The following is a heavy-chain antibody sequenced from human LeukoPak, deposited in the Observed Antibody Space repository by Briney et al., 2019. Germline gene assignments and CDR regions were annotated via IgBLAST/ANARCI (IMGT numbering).Heavy chain of an antibody. CDR2: INHSGST. D-gene: IGHD5-18*01. CDR1: GGSFSGYY. J-gene: IGHJ4*02. V-gene: IGHV4-34*01. CDR3: ARGRRGYSYGSDY. Sequence: PSETLSLTCAVYGGSFSGYYWSWIRQPPGKGLEWIGEINHSGSTNYNPSLKSRVTISVDTSKNQFSLKLSSVTAADTAVYYCARGRRGYSYGSDYWGQGTLVTVSS.